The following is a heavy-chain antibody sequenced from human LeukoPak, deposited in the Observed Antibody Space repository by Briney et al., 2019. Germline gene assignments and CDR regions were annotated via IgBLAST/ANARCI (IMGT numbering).Heavy chain of an antibody. CDR2: IYYSGST. Sequence: SETLSLTCTVSSGSISSYYWSWIRQPPGKGLEWIGYIYYSGSTNYNPSLKSRVTISVDTSKNQFSLKLSSVTAADTAVYYCARDTAMLDYWGQGTLVTVSS. CDR3: ARDTAMLDY. CDR1: SGSISSYY. J-gene: IGHJ4*02. D-gene: IGHD5-18*01. V-gene: IGHV4-59*01.